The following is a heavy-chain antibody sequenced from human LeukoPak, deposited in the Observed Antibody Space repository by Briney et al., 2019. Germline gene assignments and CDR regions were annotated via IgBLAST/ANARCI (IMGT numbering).Heavy chain of an antibody. Sequence: SETLSLTCTVSGGSISSSSYYWGWIRQPPGKGLEWIGSIYYSGSTYYNPSLKSRVTISVDTSKNQFSLKLSSVTAADTAVYYCAKVYRGVIIPYYYYYMDVWGKGTTVTISS. CDR2: IYYSGST. V-gene: IGHV4-39*07. CDR1: GGSISSSSYY. D-gene: IGHD3-10*01. J-gene: IGHJ6*03. CDR3: AKVYRGVIIPYYYYYMDV.